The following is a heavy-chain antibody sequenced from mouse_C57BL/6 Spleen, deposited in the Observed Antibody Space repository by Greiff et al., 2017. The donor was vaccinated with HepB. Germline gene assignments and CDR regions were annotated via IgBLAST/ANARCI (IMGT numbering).Heavy chain of an antibody. V-gene: IGHV1-18*01. D-gene: IGHD2-4*01. CDR3: ARGGDYDDGGYYYAMDY. J-gene: IGHJ4*01. CDR1: GYTFTDYN. Sequence: VQLQQSGPELVKPGASVKIPCKASGYTFTDYNMDWVKQSHGKSLEWIGDINPNNGGTIYNQKFKGKATLTVDKSSSTAYMELRSLTSEDTAVYYCARGGDYDDGGYYYAMDYWGQGTSVTVSS. CDR2: INPNNGGT.